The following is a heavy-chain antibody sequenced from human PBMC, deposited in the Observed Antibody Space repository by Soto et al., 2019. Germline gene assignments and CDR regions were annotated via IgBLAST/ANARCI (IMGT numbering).Heavy chain of an antibody. V-gene: IGHV3-30-3*01. CDR3: ARGAYDSSGYIDD. D-gene: IGHD3-22*01. Sequence: QSGGSLRLSCAASGFTFSSYAMHWVRQAPGKGLEWVAVISYDGSNKYYADSVKGRFTISRDNSKNPLYLQMNSLRAEDTAVYYCARGAYDSSGYIDDWGQGTLVTVSS. CDR1: GFTFSSYA. CDR2: ISYDGSNK. J-gene: IGHJ4*02.